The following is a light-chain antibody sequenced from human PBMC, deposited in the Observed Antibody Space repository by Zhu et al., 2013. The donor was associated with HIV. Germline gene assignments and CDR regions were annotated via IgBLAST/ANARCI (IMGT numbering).Light chain of an antibody. CDR2: DAS. J-gene: IGKJ2*01. CDR1: HDINNY. CDR3: QQYDTLPHT. V-gene: IGKV1-33*01. Sequence: DIQMTQSPASLSASVGDRVTITCQASHDINNYLNWYQQKPGKAPKLLIYDASNLETGVPSRFSGSRSGADFSFTIRGLQPEDFATYWCQQYDTLPHTFGQGTKLEIK.